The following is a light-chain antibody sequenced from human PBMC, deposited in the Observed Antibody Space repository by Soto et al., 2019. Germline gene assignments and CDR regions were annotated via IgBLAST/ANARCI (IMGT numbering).Light chain of an antibody. CDR2: EGN. CDR1: SSVVGTYNL. CDR3: CSYAPSRTLL. J-gene: IGLJ2*01. Sequence: LTQPASVSGSPGESITISCTGTSSVVGTYNLVTWYQQHPGRVPKLILYEGNKRPSGVSSRFSASKSGNTASLTISGLQAEDEADYFCCSYAPSRTLLFGGGTKVTVL. V-gene: IGLV2-23*01.